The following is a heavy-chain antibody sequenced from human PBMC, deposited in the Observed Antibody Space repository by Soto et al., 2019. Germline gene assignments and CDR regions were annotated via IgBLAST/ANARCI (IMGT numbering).Heavy chain of an antibody. J-gene: IGHJ4*02. Sequence: EVQLLESGGGLVQPGGSLRISCAASGFTFSNYGMSWVRQAPGKGLEWVSGISASGNSTYYADSVKGRFTISRDNSKNTLYLQVNSLRAEDTAVYYCAKDYGDQINPYFDYRGQGTLVTVSS. D-gene: IGHD4-17*01. CDR3: AKDYGDQINPYFDY. V-gene: IGHV3-23*01. CDR1: GFTFSNYG. CDR2: ISASGNST.